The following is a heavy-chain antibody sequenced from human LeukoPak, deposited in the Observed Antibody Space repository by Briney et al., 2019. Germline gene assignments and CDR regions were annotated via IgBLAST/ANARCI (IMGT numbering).Heavy chain of an antibody. CDR3: ARDMVRGVIPAYYFDY. Sequence: GASVKVSCKASGYTFTSYYMHWVRQAPGQGLEWMGIINPSGGSTSYAQKFQGRVTMTRDTSTSTVYMELSSLRSEDTAVYYCARDMVRGVIPAYYFDYWGQGTLVTVSS. V-gene: IGHV1-46*01. CDR1: GYTFTSYY. CDR2: INPSGGST. D-gene: IGHD3-10*01. J-gene: IGHJ4*02.